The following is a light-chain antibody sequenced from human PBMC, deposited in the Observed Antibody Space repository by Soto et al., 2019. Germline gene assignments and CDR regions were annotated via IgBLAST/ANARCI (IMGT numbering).Light chain of an antibody. CDR1: SSNIGAGYE. V-gene: IGLV1-40*01. Sequence: QSVLTQPPSVSGAPGQRVTISCTGSSSNIGAGYEVHWFQQLPGTAPKLLIYGNTNRPSGVPDRFSGSKSDTSASLAITGLQPEDEADYYCQSYDSSLSVIYVFGTGTKVTVL. CDR2: GNT. J-gene: IGLJ1*01. CDR3: QSYDSSLSVIYV.